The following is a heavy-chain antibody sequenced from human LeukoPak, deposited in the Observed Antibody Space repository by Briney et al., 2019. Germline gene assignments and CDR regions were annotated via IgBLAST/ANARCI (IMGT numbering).Heavy chain of an antibody. D-gene: IGHD3-3*01. CDR2: IRYDGSNK. J-gene: IGHJ6*03. CDR1: GFTFSSYG. Sequence: GGSLRLSCAASGFTFSSYGMHWVRQAPGKGLEWVAFIRYDGSNKYYADSVKGRFTISRDNSKNTLYLQMNSLRAEDTAVYYCAKISGNFWSGRGVYYMDVWGKGTTVTVSS. CDR3: AKISGNFWSGRGVYYMDV. V-gene: IGHV3-30*02.